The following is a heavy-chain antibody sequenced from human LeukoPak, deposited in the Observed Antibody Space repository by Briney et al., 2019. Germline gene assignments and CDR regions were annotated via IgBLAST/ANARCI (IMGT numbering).Heavy chain of an antibody. V-gene: IGHV3-23*01. CDR1: GFTFSSYA. Sequence: SGGSLRLSCAASGFTFSSYAMSWVRQAPGKGLEWVSGISGSGGSTYYADSVKGRFSIFRDNSESTLYLQMDSLRAEDTAVYYCAKDNSGSYSPSKFDYWGQGTLVTVSS. J-gene: IGHJ4*02. CDR2: ISGSGGST. CDR3: AKDNSGSYSPSKFDY. D-gene: IGHD3-10*01.